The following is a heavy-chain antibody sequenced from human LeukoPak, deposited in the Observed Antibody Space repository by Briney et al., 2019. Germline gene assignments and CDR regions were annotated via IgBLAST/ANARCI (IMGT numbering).Heavy chain of an antibody. CDR3: ARHRTRDGSTFFDY. J-gene: IGHJ4*02. V-gene: IGHV4-39*01. CDR1: GGSISSSSYY. Sequence: PSETLSLTCTVSGGSISSSSYYWGWVRQPPGKGLEWIGSIYYSGNTYYNPSLKSRVTISVDTSKNQFSLKLSSVTAADTAVYYCARHRTRDGSTFFDYWGQGTLVTVSS. D-gene: IGHD5-24*01. CDR2: IYYSGNT.